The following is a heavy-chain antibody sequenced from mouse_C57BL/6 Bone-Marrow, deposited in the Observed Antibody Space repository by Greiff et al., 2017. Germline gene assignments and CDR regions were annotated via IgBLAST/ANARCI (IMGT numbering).Heavy chain of an antibody. CDR2: IDPENGDT. Sequence: LMESGAELVRPGASVKLSCTASGFNIKDDYMHWVKQRPEQGLEWIGWIDPENGDTEYASKFQGKATITADTSSNTAYLQLSSLTSEDTAVYYCTGGGAMDYWGQGTSVTVSS. CDR1: GFNIKDDY. J-gene: IGHJ4*01. CDR3: TGGGAMDY. V-gene: IGHV14-4*01.